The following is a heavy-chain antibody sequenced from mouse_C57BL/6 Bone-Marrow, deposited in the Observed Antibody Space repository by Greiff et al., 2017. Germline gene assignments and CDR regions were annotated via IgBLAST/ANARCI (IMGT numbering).Heavy chain of an antibody. D-gene: IGHD1-1*01. CDR1: GYTFTSYW. V-gene: IGHV1-55*01. CDR2: IYPGSGST. Sequence: QVQLQQPGAELVKPGASVKMSCKASGYTFTSYWITWVKQRPGQGLEWIGDIYPGSGSTNYNEKFKSKATLTVDTSSSTAYMQLSSLTSEDSAVYYCARREYYGSSYGYAMDYWGQGTSVTVSS. J-gene: IGHJ4*01. CDR3: ARREYYGSSYGYAMDY.